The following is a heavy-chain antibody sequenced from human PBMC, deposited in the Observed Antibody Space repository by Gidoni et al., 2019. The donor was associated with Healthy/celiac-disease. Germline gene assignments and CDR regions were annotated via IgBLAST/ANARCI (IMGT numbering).Heavy chain of an antibody. CDR1: GFTFSSYA. V-gene: IGHV3-23*01. Sequence: EVQLLESGGGLVQPGGSLRRSCAAPGFTFSSYAMSWVRQAPGKGLEWVSAISGSGGSTYYADSVKGRFTISRDNSKNTLYLQMNSLRAEDTAVYYCAKDKRFVYKYYFDYWGQGTLVTVSS. CDR3: AKDKRFVYKYYFDY. D-gene: IGHD3-10*01. J-gene: IGHJ4*02. CDR2: ISGSGGST.